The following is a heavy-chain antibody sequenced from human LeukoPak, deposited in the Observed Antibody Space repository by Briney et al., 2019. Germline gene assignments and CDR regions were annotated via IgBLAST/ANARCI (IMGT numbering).Heavy chain of an antibody. Sequence: PGGSLRLSCAASGFTFSSYAMSWVRQAPGKGLEWVSVISGSGSSTYYADSVKGRFTISRDNSKNTLYLQMNSLRAEDTAVYYCAKDRKYYDSSGYSLVVGFQHWGQGTLVTVSS. CDR3: AKDRKYYDSSGYSLVVGFQH. V-gene: IGHV3-23*01. J-gene: IGHJ1*01. CDR2: ISGSGSST. CDR1: GFTFSSYA. D-gene: IGHD3-22*01.